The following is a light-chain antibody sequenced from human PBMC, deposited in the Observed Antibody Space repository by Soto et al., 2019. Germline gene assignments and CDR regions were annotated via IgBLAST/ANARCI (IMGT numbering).Light chain of an antibody. V-gene: IGKV3-15*01. CDR3: QQYNNWPPYT. J-gene: IGKJ2*01. Sequence: EIVMTQSPATLSVSPGERATLSCSASQSVSSNLAWYQQKPGQAPRLLIYGASTRASGIPARISGSGSGTEFTLPISSLQSEDFAVYYCQQYNNWPPYTFGQGTKLELK. CDR2: GAS. CDR1: QSVSSN.